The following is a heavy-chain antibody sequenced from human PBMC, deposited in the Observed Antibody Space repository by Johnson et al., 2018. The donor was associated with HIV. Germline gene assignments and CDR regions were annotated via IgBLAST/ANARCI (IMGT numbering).Heavy chain of an antibody. CDR3: ARAGKWSGDAFDI. CDR1: GFTFSDYY. Sequence: VQLVESGGGVVQPGGSLRLSCVASGFTFSDYYMTWIRQAPGKGLEWVSYIDSSGSIIYSADSVPGRFTISRDNAKNSLYLQMNSLRAGDTAVYYCARAGKWSGDAFDIWGQGTTVTVSS. D-gene: IGHD3-10*01. J-gene: IGHJ3*02. CDR2: IDSSGSII. V-gene: IGHV3-11*04.